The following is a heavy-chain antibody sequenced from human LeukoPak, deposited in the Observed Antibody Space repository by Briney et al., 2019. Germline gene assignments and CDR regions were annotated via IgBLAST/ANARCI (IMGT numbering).Heavy chain of an antibody. J-gene: IGHJ4*02. CDR1: GYTFISYG. D-gene: IGHD5-18*01. V-gene: IGHV1-18*01. CDR2: ISPYNGNT. Sequence: ASVRVSCKASGYTFISYGINWVRQAPGQGLEWMVWISPYNGNTNYPQKFQGRVTMTTDTSTSTTSMELKSLGSDDTAVYYCTKEASEGSRFSYGYFHEWGQGTLVTVSS. CDR3: TKEASEGSRFSYGYFHE.